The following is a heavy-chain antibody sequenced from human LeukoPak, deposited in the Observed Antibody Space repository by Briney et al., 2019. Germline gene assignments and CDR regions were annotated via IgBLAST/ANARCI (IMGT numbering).Heavy chain of an antibody. V-gene: IGHV6-1*01. CDR3: TRGVRYFDL. CDR1: GDSVSSNSAA. J-gene: IGHJ2*01. CDR2: TYYRSKWFN. Sequence: SQTLSLTCAISGDSVSSNSAAWTWIRQSPSRGLEWLGWTYYRSKWFNDYAVSVKSRITINPDTSKSQFSLQLNSVTPEDTAVYYCTRGVRYFDLWGRGTLVTVSS.